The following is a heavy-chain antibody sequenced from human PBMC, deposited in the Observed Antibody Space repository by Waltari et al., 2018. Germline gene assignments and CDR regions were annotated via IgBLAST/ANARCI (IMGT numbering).Heavy chain of an antibody. CDR1: GFTFSSYS. J-gene: IGHJ4*02. D-gene: IGHD1-20*01. CDR2: ISGSSTYI. V-gene: IGHV3-21*01. CDR3: ARDPAITAPSDY. Sequence: EVQLVASGGGLVKPGGSLRLSGAACGFTFSSYSMNWVRQAPGKVLECVSSISGSSTYIDYADSVKGRFTISRDNAKKSLYLQMNSLRAEDTAVYYCARDPAITAPSDYWGQGTLVTVSS.